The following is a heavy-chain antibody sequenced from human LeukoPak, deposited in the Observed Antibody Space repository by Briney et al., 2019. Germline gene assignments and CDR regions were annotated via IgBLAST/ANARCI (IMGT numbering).Heavy chain of an antibody. CDR3: AKSLRITIFGVVALFDY. V-gene: IGHV3-53*01. CDR1: GFTVSSNY. CDR2: IYSGGSA. J-gene: IGHJ4*02. D-gene: IGHD3-3*01. Sequence: GGSLRLSCAASGFTVSSNYMSWVRQAPGKGLEWVSVIYSGGSAYYADSVKGRFTISRDNSKNTLYLQMNSLRAEDTAVYYCAKSLRITIFGVVALFDYWGQGTLVTVSS.